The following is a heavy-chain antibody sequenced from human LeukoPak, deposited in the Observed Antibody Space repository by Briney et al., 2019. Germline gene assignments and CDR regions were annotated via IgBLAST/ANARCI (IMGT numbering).Heavy chain of an antibody. Sequence: SETLSLTCTVSGGSISSYYWSWIRPPPGKGLEWIGHIYYSGSTNYNPSLKSRVTISVDTSKNQFSLKLSSVTAADTAVYYCAREVGYYDILTGYLEPYMDVWGKGTTVTVSS. CDR3: AREVGYYDILTGYLEPYMDV. V-gene: IGHV4-59*12. J-gene: IGHJ6*03. CDR1: GGSISSYY. CDR2: IYYSGST. D-gene: IGHD3-9*01.